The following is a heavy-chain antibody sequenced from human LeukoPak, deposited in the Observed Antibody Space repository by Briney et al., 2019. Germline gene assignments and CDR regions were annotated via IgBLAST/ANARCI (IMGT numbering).Heavy chain of an antibody. Sequence: SETLSLTCAVYGGSFSGYYWSWIRQPPGKGLEWIGEINHSGSTNYNPSLKSRVTISVDTSKNQFSLKLSSVTAADTAVYCCARGRPYYYDSSGYYGYYYMDVGGKGTTVTVSS. J-gene: IGHJ6*03. D-gene: IGHD3-22*01. V-gene: IGHV4-34*01. CDR1: GGSFSGYY. CDR2: INHSGST. CDR3: ARGRPYYYDSSGYYGYYYMDV.